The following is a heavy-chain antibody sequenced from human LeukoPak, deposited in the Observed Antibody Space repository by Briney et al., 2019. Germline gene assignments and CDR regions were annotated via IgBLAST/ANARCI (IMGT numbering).Heavy chain of an antibody. D-gene: IGHD6-19*01. CDR2: IQEDGKKE. CDR3: TTDRSEKAVAGLIDY. Sequence: QTGGSLRLSCEASGFTFTKFWMSWVRQAPGKGLEWVANIQEDGKKENYVDSVRGRFTISRDNAKNSIYLQMNSLKTEDTAVYYCTTDRSEKAVAGLIDYWGQGILVTVSS. V-gene: IGHV3-7*03. J-gene: IGHJ4*02. CDR1: GFTFTKFW.